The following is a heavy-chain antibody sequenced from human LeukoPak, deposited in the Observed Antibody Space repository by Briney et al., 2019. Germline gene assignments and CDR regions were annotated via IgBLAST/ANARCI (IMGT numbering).Heavy chain of an antibody. CDR3: ARGLSKLSWLRYPLDY. J-gene: IGHJ4*02. V-gene: IGHV4-34*01. CDR1: GGSFRGYY. CDR2: INHSGST. D-gene: IGHD5-12*01. Sequence: SETLSLTCGVYGGSFRGYYWSWIREPRGKGLEWIGEINHSGSTNYNTSLKSRVTISVDTTKNQFSLKLSSVTAADTAVYYCARGLSKLSWLRYPLDYWGQGTLVTVSS.